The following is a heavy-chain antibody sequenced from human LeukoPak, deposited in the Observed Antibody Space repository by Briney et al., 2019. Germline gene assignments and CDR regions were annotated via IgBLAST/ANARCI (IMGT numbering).Heavy chain of an antibody. CDR2: ISASGGST. V-gene: IGHV3-23*01. D-gene: IGHD2-2*01. J-gene: IGHJ6*03. CDR3: AKGNIVVVPAAPPRDYFYYMDV. Sequence: GGSLRLSCAASGFTFSSYAMNWVRQVPGKGLEWVSVISASGGSTHYADSVKGRFTTSRDKSKNTLYLQMNSLRAEDTAVYYCAKGNIVVVPAAPPRDYFYYMDVWGKGTTVTVSS. CDR1: GFTFSSYA.